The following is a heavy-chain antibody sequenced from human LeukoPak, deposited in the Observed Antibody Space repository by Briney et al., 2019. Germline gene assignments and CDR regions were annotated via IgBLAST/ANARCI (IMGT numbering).Heavy chain of an antibody. J-gene: IGHJ4*02. V-gene: IGHV3-74*01. D-gene: IGHD4-17*01. CDR2: INPDGSSS. Sequence: PGGPLRLSCAASGFTFSNYWMHWVRQAPGKGLEWVSRINPDGSSSNYADSVKGRFTMSRDNAKSMVYLQMDGLRAEDTAVFSCVRQAVSGDSGIAYWGRGVLVTVSS. CDR3: VRQAVSGDSGIAY. CDR1: GFTFSNYW.